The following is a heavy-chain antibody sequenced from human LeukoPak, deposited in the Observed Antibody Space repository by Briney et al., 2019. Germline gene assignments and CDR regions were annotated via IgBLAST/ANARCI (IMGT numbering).Heavy chain of an antibody. CDR2: INHSGST. D-gene: IGHD2-8*01. V-gene: IGHV4-34*01. J-gene: IGHJ5*02. Sequence: PSETLSLTCAVYGGSFSGYYWSWTRQPPGKGLEWIGEINHSGSTNYNPSLKSRVTISVDTSKNQFSLKLSSVTAADTAVYYCARLRYCTNGVCPWGQGTLVTVSS. CDR3: ARLRYCTNGVCP. CDR1: GGSFSGYY.